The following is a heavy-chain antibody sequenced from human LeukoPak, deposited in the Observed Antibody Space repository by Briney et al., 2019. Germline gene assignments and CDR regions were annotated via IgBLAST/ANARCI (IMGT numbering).Heavy chain of an antibody. J-gene: IGHJ4*02. CDR1: GVSIGSSNSY. D-gene: IGHD3/OR15-3a*01. V-gene: IGHV4-39*01. Sequence: HPSETLSLTCTVSGVSIGSSNSYWGWIRQPPGKGLEWIGSIYYTGNTYYNASLKSRVTISIDTSTNQISLRLTSVTATDTAMYYCARQTGSGLFTLPGGQGTLVTVSS. CDR3: ARQTGSGLFTLP. CDR2: IYYTGNT.